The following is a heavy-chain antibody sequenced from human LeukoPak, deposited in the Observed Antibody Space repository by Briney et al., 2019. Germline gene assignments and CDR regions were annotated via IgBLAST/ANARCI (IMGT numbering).Heavy chain of an antibody. CDR2: IYYSGST. D-gene: IGHD2-8*02. Sequence: SQTLSLTCTVSGGSISSGDYYWSWLRQPPGRGLEWIGYIYYSGSTYYNPSLKSRVTISVDTSKNQFSLKPSSVTAADTAVYYCAREDIVLCMDVWGQGTTVTVSS. CDR3: AREDIVLCMDV. V-gene: IGHV4-30-4*01. CDR1: GGSISSGDYY. J-gene: IGHJ6*02.